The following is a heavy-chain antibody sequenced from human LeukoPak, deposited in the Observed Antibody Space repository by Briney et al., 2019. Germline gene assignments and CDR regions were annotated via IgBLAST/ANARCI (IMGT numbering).Heavy chain of an antibody. CDR3: ARIGYSNRINFDY. V-gene: IGHV4-34*01. Sequence: SETLSLTCAVYGGSFSGYYWSWIRQPPGKGLEWIGEINHSGSTNYNPSLKSRVTISVDTSKNQFSLKLSSVTAADTAVYYCARIGYSNRINFDYWGQGNLVTVSS. J-gene: IGHJ4*02. CDR1: GGSFSGYY. CDR2: INHSGST. D-gene: IGHD4-11*01.